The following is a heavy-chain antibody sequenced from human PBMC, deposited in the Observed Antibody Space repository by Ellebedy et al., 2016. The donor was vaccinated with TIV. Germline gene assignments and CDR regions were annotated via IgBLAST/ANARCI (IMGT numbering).Heavy chain of an antibody. V-gene: IGHV3-7*01. Sequence: GESLKISCAASRFNFRSYWMTWVRQPPGKGLEWVANIDQDGSDTYYVDSVKGRFTVSRDNAQNSLFLQMNSLRAEDTAVYYCATDGSYGDYRSPTHAFEMWGQGTLVTVSS. CDR1: RFNFRSYW. CDR2: IDQDGSDT. J-gene: IGHJ3*02. CDR3: ATDGSYGDYRSPTHAFEM. D-gene: IGHD4-17*01.